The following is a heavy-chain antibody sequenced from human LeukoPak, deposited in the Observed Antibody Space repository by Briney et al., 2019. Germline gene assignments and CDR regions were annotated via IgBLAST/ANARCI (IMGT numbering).Heavy chain of an antibody. V-gene: IGHV4-39*02. CDR1: GGSITSSYYS. Sequence: SETLSLTCSVSGGSITSSYYSWGFIRQPPGKGLEWIGSIYYSRDTYYNPSLKSRVTISVDTSKNHFSLKLHSVTAADTAVYYCARGPDILTGYYIRRGYFDYWGQGTLVTVSS. D-gene: IGHD3-9*01. J-gene: IGHJ4*02. CDR3: ARGPDILTGYYIRRGYFDY. CDR2: IYYSRDT.